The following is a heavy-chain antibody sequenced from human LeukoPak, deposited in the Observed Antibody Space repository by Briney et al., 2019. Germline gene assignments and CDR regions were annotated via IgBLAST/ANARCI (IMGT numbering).Heavy chain of an antibody. Sequence: GGSLRLSCAASGFTFSSYAMSWVRQAPGKGLEWVSAISGSGGRTYYADSVKGRFTISRDNSKNILYLQMNSLRAEDTAVYYCARNYVVVVAATYDYWGQGTLVTVSS. CDR3: ARNYVVVVAATYDY. D-gene: IGHD2-15*01. J-gene: IGHJ4*02. V-gene: IGHV3-23*01. CDR1: GFTFSSYA. CDR2: ISGSGGRT.